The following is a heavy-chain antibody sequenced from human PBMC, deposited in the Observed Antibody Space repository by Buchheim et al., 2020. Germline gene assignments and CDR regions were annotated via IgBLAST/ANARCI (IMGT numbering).Heavy chain of an antibody. V-gene: IGHV4-59*01. CDR1: GGSISSYY. D-gene: IGHD5-12*01. J-gene: IGHJ4*02. CDR3: ARGYSTTRVADY. Sequence: QVQLQESGPGLVKPSETLSLTCTVSGGSISSYYWSWIRQPPGKGLEWIGYIYYSGSTNYNTSLKSRVTISVDTSKNQFSLKLSSVTAADTAVYYCARGYSTTRVADYWGQGTL. CDR2: IYYSGST.